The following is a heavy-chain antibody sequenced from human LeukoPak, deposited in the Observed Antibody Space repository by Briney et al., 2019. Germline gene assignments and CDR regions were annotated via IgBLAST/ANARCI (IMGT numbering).Heavy chain of an antibody. D-gene: IGHD1-26*01. Sequence: SGTLSLTCAVSGGSISSNNWWSWVRQPPGKGLEWIGEIYHSGSTNYNPSLKSRVTISVDTSKNQFSLKLSSVTAADTAVYYCARAAYSGSYHSDYWGQGTLVTVSS. V-gene: IGHV4-4*02. CDR3: ARAAYSGSYHSDY. J-gene: IGHJ4*02. CDR2: IYHSGST. CDR1: GGSISSNNW.